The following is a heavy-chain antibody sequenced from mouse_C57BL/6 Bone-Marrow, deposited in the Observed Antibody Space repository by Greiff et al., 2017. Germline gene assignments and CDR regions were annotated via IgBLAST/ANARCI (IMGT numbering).Heavy chain of an antibody. V-gene: IGHV3-6*01. CDR3: ARESPITTVGSVPAWFAY. D-gene: IGHD1-1*01. CDR2: ISYDGSN. Sequence: EVQLVESGPGLVKPSQSLSLTCSVTGYSITSGYYWNWIRQFPGNKLEWMGYISYDGSNNYNPSLKNRISMTRDTSKNQFFLKLNSVTTEDTATYYCARESPITTVGSVPAWFAYWGQGTLVTVSA. CDR1: GYSITSGYY. J-gene: IGHJ3*01.